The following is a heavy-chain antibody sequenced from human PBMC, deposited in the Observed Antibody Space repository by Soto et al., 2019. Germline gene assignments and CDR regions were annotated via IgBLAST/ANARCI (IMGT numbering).Heavy chain of an antibody. CDR2: IIHGGGT. D-gene: IGHD1-1*01. V-gene: IGHV4-34*12. CDR3: ARESWSTRFES. Sequence: VQLQQWGAGLLKPSETLSLTCAVYGESFNPNYYWTWIRQPPGKGLEWFGEIIHGGGTNYNPSLKNQVLVPEDTSKHQFSLRLTSVTAADTAGCYCARESWSTRFESWGHRALVPVS. J-gene: IGHJ4*01. CDR1: GESFNPNYY.